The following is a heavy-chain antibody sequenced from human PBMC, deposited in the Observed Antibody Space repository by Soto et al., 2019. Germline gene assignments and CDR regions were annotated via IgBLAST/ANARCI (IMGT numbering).Heavy chain of an antibody. Sequence: FSVKVSRKASGGTFSSYLISWVRQAPGQGLEWMGGIIPIFGTANYAQKFQGRVTITADESTSTAYMELSSLRSEDTAVYYCASERDTTSSPRPFDYWGQGTLVTVSS. D-gene: IGHD5-18*01. CDR2: IIPIFGTA. CDR1: GGTFSSYL. J-gene: IGHJ4*02. V-gene: IGHV1-69*13. CDR3: ASERDTTSSPRPFDY.